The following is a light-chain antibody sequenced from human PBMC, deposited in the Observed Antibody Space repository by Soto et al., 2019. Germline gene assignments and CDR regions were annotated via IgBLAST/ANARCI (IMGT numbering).Light chain of an antibody. V-gene: IGKV3-20*01. Sequence: VLKQSPGTLSLSPGERTTLSCRARKSVTSNYLGWNQQRPGQATRLLIDGASSRATGIPYRFSGSGSGTDFTLTISRLEPEDFAVYYCQQYGTSPLTFGGGTKVEIK. CDR2: GAS. J-gene: IGKJ4*01. CDR1: KSVTSNY. CDR3: QQYGTSPLT.